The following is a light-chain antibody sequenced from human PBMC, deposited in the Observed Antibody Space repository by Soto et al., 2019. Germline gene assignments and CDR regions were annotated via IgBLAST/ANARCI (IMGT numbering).Light chain of an antibody. J-gene: IGLJ1*01. V-gene: IGLV1-44*01. CDR3: AVWDDSLNGHV. CDR2: SNN. Sequence: QSALTQPPSASGTPGQRVTISCSGSSSNIGSNTVNWYQQLPGTAPKLLIYSNNQRPSGVPDRFSGSKSGTSASLAISGLQSEDAADYYCAVWDDSLNGHVFGTGTKVT. CDR1: SSNIGSNT.